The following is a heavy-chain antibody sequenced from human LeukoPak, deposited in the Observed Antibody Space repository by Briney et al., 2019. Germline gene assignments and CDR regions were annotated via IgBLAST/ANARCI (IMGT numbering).Heavy chain of an antibody. D-gene: IGHD3-22*01. CDR1: GGTFSSYA. CDR2: IIPIFGTA. J-gene: IGHJ6*02. Sequence: GASVKVSCKASGGTFSSYAISWVRQAPGQGLEWMGGIIPIFGTANYAQKFQGRVTITADESTSTAYMELSSLRSEDTAVYYCASRGDSRTLPSYYYYGMDVWGQGTTVTVSS. CDR3: ASRGDSRTLPSYYYYGMDV. V-gene: IGHV1-69*13.